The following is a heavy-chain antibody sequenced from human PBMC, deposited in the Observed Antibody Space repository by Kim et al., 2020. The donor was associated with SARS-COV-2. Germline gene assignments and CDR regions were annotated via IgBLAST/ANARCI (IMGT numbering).Heavy chain of an antibody. V-gene: IGHV3-66*01. J-gene: IGHJ3*01. CDR3: ARDKRYCSSTSFYGSAFDV. D-gene: IGHD2-2*01. CDR2: IYGDNST. CDR1: GFDVSDSY. Sequence: GGSLRLSCAISGFDVSDSYMTWVRQAPGQGLQWVAFIYGDNSTNYADSVKGLFTISRDLSTNALYLQMNSLRAEDTAVYYCARDKRYCSSTSFYGSAFDVWGQGTVVTVSS.